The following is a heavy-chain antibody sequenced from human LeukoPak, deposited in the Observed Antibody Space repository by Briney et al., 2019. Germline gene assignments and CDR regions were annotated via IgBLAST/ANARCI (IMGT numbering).Heavy chain of an antibody. D-gene: IGHD2-8*01. CDR1: GYTFTDYH. CDR3: ATLMAHLDY. J-gene: IGHJ4*02. V-gene: IGHV1-2*02. CDR2: INPNSGDT. Sequence: VSVKVSCKAFGYTFTDYHMHWVRQAPGQGLEWMGWINPNSGDTNYAQKLQGRVTMTRDTTISTAYMELSRLRSDDTAVFYCATLMAHLDYWGQGTLVADSS.